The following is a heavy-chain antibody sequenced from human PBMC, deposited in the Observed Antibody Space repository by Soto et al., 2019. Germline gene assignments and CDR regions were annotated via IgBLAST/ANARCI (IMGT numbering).Heavy chain of an antibody. CDR1: GFSFSRFA. J-gene: IGHJ3*02. CDR2: ITYDGSNQ. D-gene: IGHD1-26*01. Sequence: QVQLVESGGDVVQPGRSLRLSCAGSGFSFSRFAIHWVRQAPGKGLEWVAVITYDGSNQYYADSVKGRFTVSRDNSRSAVYLQMKNLRSEDTAIYYCARVFGGYSGSHADEFDIWGQGTMVPVSS. V-gene: IGHV3-30-3*01. CDR3: ARVFGGYSGSHADEFDI.